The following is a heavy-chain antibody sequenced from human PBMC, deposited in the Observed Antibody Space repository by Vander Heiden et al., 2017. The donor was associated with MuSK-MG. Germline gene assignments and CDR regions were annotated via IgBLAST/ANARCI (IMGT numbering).Heavy chain of an antibody. V-gene: IGHV3-23*01. CDR2: FTNSGTT. J-gene: IGHJ4*02. CDR3: AKEYDIMTGYFSDFGY. Sequence: EVQLLESGGGLVQPGGSLSLSCAASGFSFSRNAMSWVRQAPGKGLEWVSSFTNSGTTFYADSVKGRFTISRDDSKNTLYLQMNNLGPEDTALYYCAKEYDIMTGYFSDFGYWGQGTRVTVSS. D-gene: IGHD3-9*01. CDR1: GFSFSRNA.